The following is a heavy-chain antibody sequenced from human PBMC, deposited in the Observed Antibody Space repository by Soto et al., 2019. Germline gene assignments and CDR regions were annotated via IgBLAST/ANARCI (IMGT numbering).Heavy chain of an antibody. Sequence: VQLVESGGGVVQPGRSLRLSCAASGFTFSSYAMHWVRQAPGKGLEWVAVISYDGSNKYYADSVKGRFTISRDNSKNTLYLQMNSLRAEDTAVYYCARDFSSSWYASTAFDYWGQGTLVTVSS. J-gene: IGHJ4*02. D-gene: IGHD6-13*01. CDR1: GFTFSSYA. V-gene: IGHV3-30-3*01. CDR3: ARDFSSSWYASTAFDY. CDR2: ISYDGSNK.